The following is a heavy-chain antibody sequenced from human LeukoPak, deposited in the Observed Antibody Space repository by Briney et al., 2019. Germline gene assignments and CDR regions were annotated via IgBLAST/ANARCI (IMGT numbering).Heavy chain of an antibody. J-gene: IGHJ6*03. D-gene: IGHD6-19*01. CDR2: IRYDVSNK. CDR1: GFSLSDYY. CDR3: AKDRAVAAHYYYYYMDA. V-gene: IGHV3-30*02. Sequence: GGSLRLSCAASGFSLSDYYMSWIRQAPGKGLEWVAFIRYDVSNKYYADSVKGRFTISRGNSKNTPYLQMDSLRSDDTAVYYCAKDRAVAAHYYYYYMDAWGKGNTVTASS.